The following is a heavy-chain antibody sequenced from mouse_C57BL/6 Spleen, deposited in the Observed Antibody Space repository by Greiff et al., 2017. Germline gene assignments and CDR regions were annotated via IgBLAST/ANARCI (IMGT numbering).Heavy chain of an antibody. Sequence: QVQLQQSGAELVRPGDSVKLSCKASGYTFTDYYINWVKQRPGQGLEWIARIYPGSGNTYYNETFKGKATLTAEKSSSTAYMQLSSLTSEDSAVYFCARWLYDGYFAYWGQGTLVTVSA. CDR2: IYPGSGNT. D-gene: IGHD2-3*01. CDR3: ARWLYDGYFAY. CDR1: GYTFTDYY. V-gene: IGHV1-76*01. J-gene: IGHJ3*01.